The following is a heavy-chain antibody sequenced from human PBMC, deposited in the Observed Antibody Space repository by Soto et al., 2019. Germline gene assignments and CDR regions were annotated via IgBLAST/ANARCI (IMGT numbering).Heavy chain of an antibody. CDR2: ISWNNGRT. D-gene: IGHD6-13*01. CDR3: ATDNAAYPAAAGGGMDY. V-gene: IGHV3-9*01. J-gene: IGHJ4*02. CDR1: GFTFDDYA. Sequence: EVQLVESGGGLVQPGRSLRLSCAASGFTFDDYAMHWVRQAPGKGLEWVSGISWNNGRTDYADSVKGRFTISRDNAKNSLDLQMDSLRAEDTALYYCATDNAAYPAAAGGGMDYWGQGTRVTVTS.